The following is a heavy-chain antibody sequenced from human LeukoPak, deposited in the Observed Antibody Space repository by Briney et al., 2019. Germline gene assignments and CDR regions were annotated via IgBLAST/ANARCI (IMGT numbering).Heavy chain of an antibody. J-gene: IGHJ6*02. V-gene: IGHV3-11*01. D-gene: IGHD6-13*01. Sequence: NSGGSLRLSCAASGFTFSDYYMSWIRQAPGKGLEWVSYISSSGSTIYYADSVKGRFTISRDNAKNSLYLQMNSLRAEDTAVYYCAREGIAASYCYYYGMDVWGQGTTVTVSS. CDR2: ISSSGSTI. CDR1: GFTFSDYY. CDR3: AREGIAASYCYYYGMDV.